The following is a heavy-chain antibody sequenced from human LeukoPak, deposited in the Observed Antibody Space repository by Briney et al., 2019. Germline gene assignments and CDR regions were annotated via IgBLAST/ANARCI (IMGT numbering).Heavy chain of an antibody. D-gene: IGHD6-6*01. V-gene: IGHV4-59*11. CDR3: ARAEYSSPPGFDP. CDR2: IYYSGRT. Sequence: SETLSLTCTVSGGSIRRHYWRWVRETPGGGVGWIGYIYYSGRTNYNPSLKRRVTISVDTSKNQFSLKLSSVTAADTALYYCARAEYSSPPGFDPWGQGTLVTVSS. J-gene: IGHJ5*02. CDR1: GGSIRRHY.